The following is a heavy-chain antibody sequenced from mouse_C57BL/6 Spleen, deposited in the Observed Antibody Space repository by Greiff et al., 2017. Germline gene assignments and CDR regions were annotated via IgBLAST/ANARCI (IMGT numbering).Heavy chain of an antibody. CDR2: IWGVGST. CDR3: ASDQGGLFAY. Sequence: QVQLQQSGPGLVAPSQSLSITCTVSGFPLTSYGVDWVRQSPGKGLEWLGVIWGVGSTNYNSALKSRLSISKDNSKSQVFLKMNSLQTDDTAMYYCASDQGGLFAYWGQGTSVTVSS. CDR1: GFPLTSYG. J-gene: IGHJ4*01. D-gene: IGHD6-1*01. V-gene: IGHV2-6*01.